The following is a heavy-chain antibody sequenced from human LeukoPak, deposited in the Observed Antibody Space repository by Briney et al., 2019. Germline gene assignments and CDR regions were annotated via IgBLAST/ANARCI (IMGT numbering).Heavy chain of an antibody. D-gene: IGHD2-15*01. CDR3: ALGYCSGGSCLILIY. Sequence: PGGSLRLSCAASGFTFSSYAMSWVRQAPGKGLEWVSAISGSGGSTYYADSVKGRFTISRDNSKNTLYLQMNSLRAEDTAVYYCALGYCSGGSCLILIYWGQGTLVTVSS. CDR2: ISGSGGST. CDR1: GFTFSSYA. V-gene: IGHV3-23*01. J-gene: IGHJ4*02.